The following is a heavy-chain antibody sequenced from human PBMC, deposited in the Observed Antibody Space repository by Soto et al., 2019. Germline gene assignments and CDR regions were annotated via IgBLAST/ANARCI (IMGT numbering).Heavy chain of an antibody. CDR3: ARVRRGAAPSYYYCMDD. J-gene: IGHJ6*02. CDR1: GFTFSSYG. V-gene: IGHV3-33*01. Sequence: QVQLLESGGGVVQPGRSLRLSCAASGFTFSSYGMHWVRQAPGKGLEWVAVIRDDGSNTYYADSVKGRFTISRDNSKNTLYMQMNSLRAEDTAVYYCARVRRGAAPSYYYCMDDWGQGTTVTVSS. CDR2: IRDDGSNT.